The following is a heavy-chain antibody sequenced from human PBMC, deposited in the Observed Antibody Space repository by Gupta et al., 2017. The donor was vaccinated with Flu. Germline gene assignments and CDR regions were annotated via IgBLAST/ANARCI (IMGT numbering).Heavy chain of an antibody. D-gene: IGHD2-2*01. CDR2: IWYDGSNK. CDR1: GFTFSSYG. CDR3: ARDRAGYCSSTSCYLIHY. J-gene: IGHJ4*02. V-gene: IGHV3-33*01. Sequence: QVQLVESGGGVVQPGRSLRLSCAASGFTFSSYGMHWVRQAPGKGLEWVAVIWYDGSNKYYADSVKGRFTISRDNSKNTLYLQMNSLRAEDTAVYYCARDRAGYCSSTSCYLIHYWGQGTLVTVSS.